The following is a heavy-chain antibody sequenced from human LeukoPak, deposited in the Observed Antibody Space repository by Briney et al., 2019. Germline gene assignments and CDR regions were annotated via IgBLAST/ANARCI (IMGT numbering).Heavy chain of an antibody. CDR1: GGTFSSYA. CDR2: IIPILGIA. J-gene: IGHJ5*02. V-gene: IGHV1-69*04. CDR3: ARAGRPTYLTYCSGGSCYSDNWFDP. Sequence: ASVKVFCKASGGTFSSYAISWVRQAPGQGLEWMGRIIPILGIANYAQKFQGRVTITADKSTSTAYMELSSLRSEDTAVYYCARAGRPTYLTYCSGGSCYSDNWFDPWGQGTLVTVSS. D-gene: IGHD2-15*01.